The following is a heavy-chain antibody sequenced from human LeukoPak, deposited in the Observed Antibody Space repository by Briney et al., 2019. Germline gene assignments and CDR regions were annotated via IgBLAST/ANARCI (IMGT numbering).Heavy chain of an antibody. CDR3: AREGLRTERSDTDAFDI. J-gene: IGHJ3*02. V-gene: IGHV3-21*01. CDR1: GFTFTTYT. D-gene: IGHD3-3*01. CDR2: ISSNGYYI. Sequence: GGSLRLSCAASGFTFTTYTINWVRQAPGKGLEWVSSISSNGYYIYYAGSVRGRFTISRDNAKNSLYLQMNSLRAEDTALYYCAREGLRTERSDTDAFDIWGQGTMVTVSS.